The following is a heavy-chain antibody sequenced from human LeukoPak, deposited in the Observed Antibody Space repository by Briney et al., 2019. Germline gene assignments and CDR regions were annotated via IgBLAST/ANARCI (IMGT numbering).Heavy chain of an antibody. V-gene: IGHV4-4*09. Sequence: SETLSLTCTVSGSISGYYWSWIRQPPGKGLEWIGYIYTSGSTNYSPSLKSRVTISVDTSKNQFSLDLSSVTAADTAVYYCARQECRSTSCLTYNVFDIWGQGTMVTVSS. CDR3: ARQECRSTSCLTYNVFDI. CDR1: GSISGYY. D-gene: IGHD2-2*01. CDR2: IYTSGST. J-gene: IGHJ3*02.